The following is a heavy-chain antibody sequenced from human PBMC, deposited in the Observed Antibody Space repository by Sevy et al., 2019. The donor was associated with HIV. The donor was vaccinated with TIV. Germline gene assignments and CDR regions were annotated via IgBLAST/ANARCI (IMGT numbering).Heavy chain of an antibody. CDR1: GDSVSSNSAA. D-gene: IGHD1-7*01. CDR3: ARVNGRAIRQLELFAFCFDY. CDR2: TYYRSKWYH. Sequence: SQTLSLTCAISGDSVSSNSAAWNWIRQSPSRGLEWLGRTYYRSKWYHDYAVSVKSRITINPDTSKNQFSLQLNSVTPEDTAVYYCARVNGRAIRQLELFAFCFDYWGQGTLVTVSS. V-gene: IGHV6-1*01. J-gene: IGHJ4*02.